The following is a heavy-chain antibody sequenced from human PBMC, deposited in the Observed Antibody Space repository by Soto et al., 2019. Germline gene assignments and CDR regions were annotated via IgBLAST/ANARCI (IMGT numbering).Heavy chain of an antibody. J-gene: IGHJ4*02. CDR3: AKGGYTFAYE. D-gene: IGHD5-18*01. CDR2: ISPSASDT. CDR1: GFSLSTSS. Sequence: VGSLRLSCAASGFSLSTSSMAWVRQPPGKGLEWVSAISPSASDTLYADSVKGRFTISRDNSQNTLFLQMTSLRADDTAVYYCAKGGYTFAYEWGQGALVTVSS. V-gene: IGHV3-23*01.